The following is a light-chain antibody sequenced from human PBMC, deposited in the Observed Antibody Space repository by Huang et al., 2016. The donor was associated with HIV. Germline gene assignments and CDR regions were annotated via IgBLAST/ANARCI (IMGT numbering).Light chain of an antibody. CDR1: QSISNK. Sequence: EILMTHSPATLSVSPGERATLSCRASQSISNKLAWYQQKPGQAPRLLIYDASTRATGIPARFSGSGSGTEFTLTISSLQSEDFAVYYCQQYSNWPPRTFGQGTKVHI. J-gene: IGKJ1*01. CDR2: DAS. V-gene: IGKV3-15*01. CDR3: QQYSNWPPRT.